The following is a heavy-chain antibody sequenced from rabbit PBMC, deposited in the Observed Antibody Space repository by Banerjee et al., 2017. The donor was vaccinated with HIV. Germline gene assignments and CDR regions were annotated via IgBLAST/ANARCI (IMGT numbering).Heavy chain of an antibody. CDR2: IYVINTIYI. V-gene: IGHV1S45*01. Sequence: QEQLEESGGDLVKPEGSLTLTCTASGFSFSSSYWICWVRQAPGRGLEWIGCIYVINTIYIHYASWAKGRFTISKTSSTTVTLQMTSLTAADTATYFCARDGVYTGPDYDLWGPGTLVTVS. CDR3: ARDGVYTGPDYDL. D-gene: IGHD4-2*01. CDR1: GFSFSSSYW. J-gene: IGHJ4*01.